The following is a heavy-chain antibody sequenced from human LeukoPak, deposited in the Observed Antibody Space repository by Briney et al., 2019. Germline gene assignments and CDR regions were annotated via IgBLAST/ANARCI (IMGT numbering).Heavy chain of an antibody. Sequence: GGSLRLSCAASGFTFSSYEMNWVRQAPGKGLEWVSYISSSGSTIYYADSVKGRFTISRDNAKNSLYLQMNSLRAEDTAVYYCARVPYYFDYWGQGTLVTVSS. CDR2: ISSSGSTI. CDR3: ARVPYYFDY. CDR1: GFTFSSYE. V-gene: IGHV3-48*03. J-gene: IGHJ4*02.